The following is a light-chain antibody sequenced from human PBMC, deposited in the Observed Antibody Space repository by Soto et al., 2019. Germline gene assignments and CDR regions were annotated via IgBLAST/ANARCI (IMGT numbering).Light chain of an antibody. CDR2: GTS. CDR1: QSVSSSS. CDR3: LQSGILGK. J-gene: IGKJ1*01. Sequence: LKQSARTPSSKHGKSATLSYRASQSVSSSSLAWYQQKPGQAPRLLMYGTSSRATGIPDRFSGSGSGTDFTLTISILEPGDFAGYYCLQSGILGKFGEGTKVDIK. V-gene: IGKV3-20*01.